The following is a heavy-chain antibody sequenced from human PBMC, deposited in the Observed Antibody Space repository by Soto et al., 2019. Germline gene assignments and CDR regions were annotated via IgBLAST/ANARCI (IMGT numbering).Heavy chain of an antibody. Sequence: PGGSLRLSCAASGFTFSSYGMHWVRQAPGKGLEWVAVISYDGSNKYYADSVKGRFTISRDNSKNTLYLQMNSLRAEDTAVYYCASDALEARGVYWAQRTPVTGSS. J-gene: IGHJ4*02. CDR1: GFTFSSYG. CDR3: ASDALEARGVY. CDR2: ISYDGSNK. V-gene: IGHV3-30*03.